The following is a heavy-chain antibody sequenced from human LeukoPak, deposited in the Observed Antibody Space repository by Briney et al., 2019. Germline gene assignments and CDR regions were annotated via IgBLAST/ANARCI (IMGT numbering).Heavy chain of an antibody. CDR3: ARDTQARGIDY. CDR1: GGSISSYY. V-gene: IGHV4-59*01. J-gene: IGHJ4*02. Sequence: PSETLSLTCTVSGGSISSYYWSWIRQPPGKGLEWIGYIYYSGSTNYNPSLKSRVTISVDTSKNQFSLKPSSVTAADTAVYYCARDTQARGIDYWGQGTLVTVSS. D-gene: IGHD3-10*01. CDR2: IYYSGST.